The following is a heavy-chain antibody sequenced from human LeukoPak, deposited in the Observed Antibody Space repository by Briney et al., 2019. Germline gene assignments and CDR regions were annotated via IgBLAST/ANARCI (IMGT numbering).Heavy chain of an antibody. J-gene: IGHJ4*02. Sequence: GGSLRLSCAASGFTFSDYWIHWVRQAPGKGLVWASHINNDGTTATYADSVKGRLTISRDNAKNTVYLQMNSLRAEDTAVYFCARGGVGCFDYWGQGALVTVSS. CDR1: GFTFSDYW. CDR2: INNDGTTA. V-gene: IGHV3-74*01. CDR3: ARGGVGCFDY. D-gene: IGHD6-19*01.